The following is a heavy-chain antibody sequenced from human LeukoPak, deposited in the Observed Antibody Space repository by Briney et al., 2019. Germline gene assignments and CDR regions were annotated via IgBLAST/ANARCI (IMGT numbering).Heavy chain of an antibody. CDR2: IRSDGTDR. Sequence: GGSLRLSCAASGFIFSTYGMHWVRQAPGKGLEWVAFIRSDGTDRSYADSVKGRFTISRDNSKNTLYLQMNSLRAEDTAVYYCAKGTGIAAAGPDLAWDYWGQGTLVTVSS. D-gene: IGHD6-13*01. CDR3: AKGTGIAAAGPDLAWDY. CDR1: GFIFSTYG. J-gene: IGHJ4*02. V-gene: IGHV3-30*02.